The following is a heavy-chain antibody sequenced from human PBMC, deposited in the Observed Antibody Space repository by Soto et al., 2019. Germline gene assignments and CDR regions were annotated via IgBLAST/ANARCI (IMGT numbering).Heavy chain of an antibody. V-gene: IGHV1-46*03. J-gene: IGHJ4*02. CDR2: INPSGGTL. CDR1: GYTFTTYY. D-gene: IGHD2-2*01. Sequence: GASVKVSCKASGYTFTTYYIHWVRQAPGQGLEWMGIINPSGGTLKNAQNFQGRFSMTRDTSTSSVFMELSSLRSEDTAVYYCVTGLEPAAPSDSWGQGTQVTVSS. CDR3: VTGLEPAAPSDS.